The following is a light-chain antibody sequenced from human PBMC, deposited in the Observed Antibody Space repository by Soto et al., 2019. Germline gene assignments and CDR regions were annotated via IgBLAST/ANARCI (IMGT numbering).Light chain of an antibody. J-gene: IGLJ2*01. CDR3: SSYTSSSTPVV. CDR2: EVS. V-gene: IGLV2-14*01. CDR1: SSDVGGYDY. Sequence: QSALTQPAYVSGSPGQSVTISCTGTSSDVGGYDYVSWYQQHPGKAPKLMIYEVSNRPSGVSNRFSGSKSGNTASLTISGLQPEDEADYYCSSYTSSSTPVVFGGGTKVTVL.